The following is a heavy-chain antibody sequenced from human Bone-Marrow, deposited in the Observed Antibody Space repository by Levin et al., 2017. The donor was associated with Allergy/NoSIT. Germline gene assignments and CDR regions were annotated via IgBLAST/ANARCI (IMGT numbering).Heavy chain of an antibody. Sequence: SETLSLTCTVSGGSISSSSYYWGWIRQPPGKGLEWIGSIYYSGSTYYNPSLKSRVTISVDTSKNQFSLKLSSVTAADTAVYYCARLALVYCGGDCYYPAEYFQHWGQGTLVTVSS. CDR1: GGSISSSSYY. CDR2: IYYSGST. V-gene: IGHV4-39*01. CDR3: ARLALVYCGGDCYYPAEYFQH. D-gene: IGHD2-21*01. J-gene: IGHJ1*01.